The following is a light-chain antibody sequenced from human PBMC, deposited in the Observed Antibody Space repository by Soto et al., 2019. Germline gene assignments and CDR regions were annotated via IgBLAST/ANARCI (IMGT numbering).Light chain of an antibody. CDR1: QGISSW. CDR3: LQDINYPWT. CDR2: AAS. J-gene: IGKJ1*01. Sequence: IQMTKYPSSVSFSVGNRFTIPCRASQGISSWLAWYQQKPGKDPKLLIYAASSLQSGVPSRFSGSASGTDFTLAISSLQPEDSATYYCLQDINYPWTFAQGTKVDI. V-gene: IGKV1-12*01.